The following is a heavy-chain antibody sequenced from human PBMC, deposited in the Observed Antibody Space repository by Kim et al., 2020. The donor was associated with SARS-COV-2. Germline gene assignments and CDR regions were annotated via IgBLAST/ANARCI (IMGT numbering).Heavy chain of an antibody. V-gene: IGHV3-9*01. Sequence: GGSLRLSCAASGFTFDDYAMHWVRQAPGKGLEWVSGISWNSGSIGYADSVKGRFTISRDNAKNSLYLQMNSLRAEDTALYYCAKDTSKYYYDSSGFDYWG. D-gene: IGHD3-22*01. J-gene: IGHJ4*01. CDR3: AKDTSKYYYDSSGFDY. CDR2: ISWNSGSI. CDR1: GFTFDDYA.